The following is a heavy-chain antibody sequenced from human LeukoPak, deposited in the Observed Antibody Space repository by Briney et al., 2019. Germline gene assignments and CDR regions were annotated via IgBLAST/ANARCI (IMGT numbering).Heavy chain of an antibody. D-gene: IGHD5-18*01. J-gene: IGHJ4*02. CDR1: VRSISICGYH. V-gene: IGHV4-31*01. Sequence: SDTLSLMCSVSVRSISICGYHGSWIRQHPGRGLVWIGYIYYSGSNYYNPSLQRQVTKAVDTSKNQFSLKLSSVTAADTAVYFWARIDTAMVFARLWGQGTLVTVSS. CDR3: ARIDTAMVFARL. CDR2: IYYSGSN.